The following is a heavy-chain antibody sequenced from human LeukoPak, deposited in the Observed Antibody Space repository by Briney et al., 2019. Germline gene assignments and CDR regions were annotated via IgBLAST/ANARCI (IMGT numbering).Heavy chain of an antibody. D-gene: IGHD2-21*02. V-gene: IGHV4-59*01. CDR1: GGSISSYY. J-gene: IGHJ4*02. CDR3: TRAVTPQPFFDY. Sequence: PSETLSLTCTVSGGSISSYYWSWIRQPPGKGLEWIGYIYYSGTTNYNPSLTSRVTISVDTSNNQFSLKLSSVPAADTAVYYCTRAVTPQPFFDYWGQGILVTVSS. CDR2: IYYSGTT.